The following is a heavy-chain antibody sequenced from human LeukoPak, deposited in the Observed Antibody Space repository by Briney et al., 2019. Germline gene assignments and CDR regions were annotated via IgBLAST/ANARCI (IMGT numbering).Heavy chain of an antibody. V-gene: IGHV3-48*01. CDR3: ARDLHLPY. Sequence: GGSLRLSCAASGFTFSSYSMNWVRQAPGKGLEWVSYISSSSSTIYYADSVKGRFTISRDNAKNSLYLQMNSLRAEDTAVYYCARDLHLPYWGQGTLVTVSS. CDR1: GFTFSSYS. J-gene: IGHJ4*02. CDR2: ISSSSSTI.